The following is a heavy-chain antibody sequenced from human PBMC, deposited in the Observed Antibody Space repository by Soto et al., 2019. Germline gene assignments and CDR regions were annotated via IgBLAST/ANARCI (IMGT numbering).Heavy chain of an antibody. D-gene: IGHD4-4*01. CDR1: GYTFTGYY. CDR3: AREGLTTYIHRTQKDYYYYYGMDV. Sequence: ASVKVSCKASGYTFTGYYMHWVRQAPGQGLEWMGWINPNSGGTNYAQKFQGWVTMTRDTSISTAYMELSRLRSDDTAVYYCAREGLTTYIHRTQKDYYYYYGMDVWGQGTTVTVSS. J-gene: IGHJ6*02. CDR2: INPNSGGT. V-gene: IGHV1-2*04.